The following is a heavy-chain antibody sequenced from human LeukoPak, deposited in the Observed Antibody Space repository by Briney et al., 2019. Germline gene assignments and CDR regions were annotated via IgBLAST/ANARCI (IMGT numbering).Heavy chain of an antibody. V-gene: IGHV3-15*01. D-gene: IGHD6-13*01. J-gene: IGHJ5*02. CDR3: ARGPVPSSSWSVRGFDP. CDR2: IKSKTDGGTT. Sequence: GGSLRLSCAASGFTFSNAWMSWVRQAPGKGLEWVGRIKSKTDGGTTDYAAPVKGRFTISRDDSKNTLYLQMNSLKTEDTAVYYCARGPVPSSSWSVRGFDPWGQGTLVTVSS. CDR1: GFTFSNAW.